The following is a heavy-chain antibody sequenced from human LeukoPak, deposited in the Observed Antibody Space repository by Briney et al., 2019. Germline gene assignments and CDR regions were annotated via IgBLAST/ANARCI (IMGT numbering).Heavy chain of an antibody. V-gene: IGHV4-59*08. J-gene: IGHJ3*02. CDR2: IYYSGST. Sequence: SETLSLTCSVSAGSLSTYWWSWIRQPPGKGLEWIGYIYYSGSTNYNPSLKSRVTISVDTSKNQFSLKLSSVTAADTAVYYCASRHPTVVTPADGDAFDIWGQGTMVTVSS. CDR3: ASRHPTVVTPADGDAFDI. D-gene: IGHD4-23*01. CDR1: AGSLSTYW.